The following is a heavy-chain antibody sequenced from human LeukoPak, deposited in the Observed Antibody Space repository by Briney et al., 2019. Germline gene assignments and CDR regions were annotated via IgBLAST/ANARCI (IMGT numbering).Heavy chain of an antibody. CDR1: GFTFSSYA. V-gene: IGHV3-23*01. CDR3: ARDLGYCTNGVCHTRFDY. J-gene: IGHJ4*02. D-gene: IGHD2-8*01. CDR2: ISGSGGNT. Sequence: GGSLRLSCAASGFTFSSYAMSWVRQAPGKGLEWVSAISGSGGNTYYADSVKSRFTISRDNSKNTLYLQLNSLRAEDTAVYYCARDLGYCTNGVCHTRFDYWGQGTLVAVSS.